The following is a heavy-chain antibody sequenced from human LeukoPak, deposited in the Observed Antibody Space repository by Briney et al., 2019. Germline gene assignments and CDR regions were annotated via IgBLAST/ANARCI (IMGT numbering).Heavy chain of an antibody. Sequence: PSETLSLTCTVSGGSISSSNDYWSWIRQPPGKGLEWIGYISYSGSTNFNPSLKSRVTISVDTSKNQFSLKLSSVTAADTAVYYCAREGTAGTNLNWFDPWGQGTLVTVSS. J-gene: IGHJ5*02. CDR1: GGSISSSNDY. CDR2: ISYSGST. CDR3: AREGTAGTNLNWFDP. V-gene: IGHV4-61*01. D-gene: IGHD1-1*01.